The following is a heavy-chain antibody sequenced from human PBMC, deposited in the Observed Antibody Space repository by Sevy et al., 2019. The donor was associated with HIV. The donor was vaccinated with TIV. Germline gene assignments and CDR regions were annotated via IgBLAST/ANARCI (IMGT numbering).Heavy chain of an antibody. V-gene: IGHV3-23*01. CDR1: GFDFSIYS. CDR3: AREGCTKPQDY. D-gene: IGHD2-8*01. CDR2: LSFGCGKI. J-gene: IGHJ4*02. Sequence: GGSLRLSCAASGFDFSIYSMSWVRQAPGKGLEWVSTLSFGCGKINYADSVKGRFTISRDNSKSSVYLHMNNMRVEDTAVYYCAREGCTKPQDYWGQGTLVTVSS.